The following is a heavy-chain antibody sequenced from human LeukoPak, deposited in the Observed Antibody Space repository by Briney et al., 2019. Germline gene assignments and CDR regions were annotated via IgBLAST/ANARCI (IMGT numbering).Heavy chain of an antibody. V-gene: IGHV4-39*02. CDR2: IYYSGST. CDR1: GGSISSSSYY. D-gene: IGHD5-12*01. CDR3: ARDAWLRFHYYYGMDV. Sequence: SETLSLTCTVSGGSISSSSYYWGWIRQPPGKGLEWIGSIYYSGSTYYNPSLKSRVTISVDTSKNQFSLKLSSVTAADTAVYYCARDAWLRFHYYYGMDVWGQGTTVTVSS. J-gene: IGHJ6*02.